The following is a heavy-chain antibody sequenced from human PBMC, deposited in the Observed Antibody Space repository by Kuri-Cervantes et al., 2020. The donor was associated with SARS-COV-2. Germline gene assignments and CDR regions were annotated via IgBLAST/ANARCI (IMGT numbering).Heavy chain of an antibody. CDR2: INHSGST. J-gene: IGHJ5*02. CDR1: GGSFSGYY. V-gene: IGHV4-34*01. Sequence: SETLSLTCAVYGGSFSGYYWSWIRQPPGKGLEWIGEINHSGSTNYNPSLKSRVTISVDTSKNQFSLKLSSVTAADTAVYYCAREPDYDSSGYRGRGWFDPWGQGTLVTVSS. CDR3: AREPDYDSSGYRGRGWFDP. D-gene: IGHD3-22*01.